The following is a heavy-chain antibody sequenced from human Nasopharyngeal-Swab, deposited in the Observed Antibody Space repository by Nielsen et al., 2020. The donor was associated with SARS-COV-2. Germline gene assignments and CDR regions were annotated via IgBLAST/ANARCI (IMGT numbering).Heavy chain of an antibody. D-gene: IGHD3-16*01. CDR1: SDSISPYF. CDR2: ISHSGST. J-gene: IGHJ6*02. V-gene: IGHV4-59*13. Sequence: GSLRLSCTVSSDSISPYFWNWIRQPPGMGLEWIGYISHSGSTNYTPSLKSRVTISIDTSKKQLPLKLRSVTAADTAVYYCARIDVWGAMDVWGQGTTVTVSS. CDR3: ARIDVWGAMDV.